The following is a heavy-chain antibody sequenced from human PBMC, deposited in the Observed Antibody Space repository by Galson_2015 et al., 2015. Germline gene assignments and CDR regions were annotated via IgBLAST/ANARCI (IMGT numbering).Heavy chain of an antibody. V-gene: IGHV3-30-3*01. Sequence: SLRLSCAASGFSFSNYPMHWIRQAPGKGLEWVAIISYDGNKKYYADSVKGRFTISRDNSKSTLYLQMDSLRVEDTAVYYCVRDFRDRGINYVSSYFDYGGQGTLVTVSS. CDR2: ISYDGNKK. D-gene: IGHD3-10*02. J-gene: IGHJ4*02. CDR1: GFSFSNYP. CDR3: VRDFRDRGINYVSSYFDY.